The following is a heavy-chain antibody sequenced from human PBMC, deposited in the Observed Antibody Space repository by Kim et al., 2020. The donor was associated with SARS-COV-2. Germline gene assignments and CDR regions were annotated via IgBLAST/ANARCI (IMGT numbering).Heavy chain of an antibody. Sequence: GGSLRLSCAASGFTVSSNYMSWVRQAPGKGLEWVSVIYSGGSTYYADSVKGRFTISRDNSKNTLYLQMNSLRAEDTAVYYCATPSDPITMVRGVIRYYYYGMDVWGQGTTVTVSS. CDR2: IYSGGST. V-gene: IGHV3-53*01. CDR1: GFTVSSNY. CDR3: ATPSDPITMVRGVIRYYYYGMDV. J-gene: IGHJ6*02. D-gene: IGHD3-10*01.